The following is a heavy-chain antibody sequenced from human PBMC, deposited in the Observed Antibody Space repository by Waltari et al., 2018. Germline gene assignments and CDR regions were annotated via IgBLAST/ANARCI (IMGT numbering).Heavy chain of an antibody. CDR3: ARGTRLGEFNYFDY. Sequence: QVQLQQWGAGLLKPSETLSLTCAVYGGSFSGYYWSWIRQPPGKGLEWIGEINHSGSTNYNPSLKSRGTISVDTSKNQFALKLSSVTAADTAVYYCARGTRLGEFNYFDYWGQGTLVTVSS. CDR1: GGSFSGYY. V-gene: IGHV4-34*01. CDR2: INHSGST. J-gene: IGHJ4*02. D-gene: IGHD3-16*01.